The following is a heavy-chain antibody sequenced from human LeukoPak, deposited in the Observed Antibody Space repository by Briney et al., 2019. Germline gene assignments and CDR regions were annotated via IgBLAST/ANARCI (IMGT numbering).Heavy chain of an antibody. CDR2: INPSGGST. CDR1: GYTFTSYY. CDR3: ARRELAGSTAYFDY. Sequence: GASVKVSCKASGYTFTSYYIHWVRQAPGQGLEWMGIINPSGGSTNYAQDFQGRVTVTRDTSTSTVYMELSSLRSEDTAVYYCARRELAGSTAYFDYWGQGTLVTVSS. V-gene: IGHV1-46*01. J-gene: IGHJ4*02. D-gene: IGHD1-26*01.